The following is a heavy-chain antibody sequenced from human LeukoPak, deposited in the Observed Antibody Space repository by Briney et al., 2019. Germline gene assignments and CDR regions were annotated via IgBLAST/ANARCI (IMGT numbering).Heavy chain of an antibody. CDR3: AKRSSGWVDY. CDR2: ISSSGSIM. CDR1: GFTFSSCE. Sequence: GGSLRLSCAASGFTFSSCELSWVRQAPAKGLEWVSYISSSGSIMYYADSVKGRFTISRDSAKNSLYLQMNSLRAEDTAVYYCAKRSSGWVDYWGQGTLVTVSS. J-gene: IGHJ4*02. D-gene: IGHD6-19*01. V-gene: IGHV3-48*03.